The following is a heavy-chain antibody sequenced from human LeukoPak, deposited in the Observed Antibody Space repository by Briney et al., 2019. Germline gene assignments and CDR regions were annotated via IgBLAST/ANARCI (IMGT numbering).Heavy chain of an antibody. CDR3: ARDLRTSDFWSGYYVDGY. V-gene: IGHV3-21*01. Sequence: PGGSLRLSCAASGFTFSSYSMNWVRQAPGKGLEWVSSISSSSSYIYYADSVKGRFTISRDNAKNSLYLQMNSLRAEDTAVYYCARDLRTSDFWSGYYVDGYWGQGTLVTVSS. D-gene: IGHD3-3*01. J-gene: IGHJ4*02. CDR2: ISSSSSYI. CDR1: GFTFSSYS.